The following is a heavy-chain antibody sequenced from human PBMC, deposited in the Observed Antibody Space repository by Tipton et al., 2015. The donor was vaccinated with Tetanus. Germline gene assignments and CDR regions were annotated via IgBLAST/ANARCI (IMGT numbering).Heavy chain of an antibody. D-gene: IGHD6-25*01. CDR3: VSGSALDY. CDR1: GMTLSYFA. J-gene: IGHJ4*02. Sequence: SLRLSCAASGMTLSYFAMSWVRQAPGKGLEWVSSISSTSRYIYYADSVKGRFTISRDNAKNSLFLQMDSLRADDTAVYYCVSGSALDYWGQGTLVTVSS. V-gene: IGHV3-21*01. CDR2: ISSTSRYI.